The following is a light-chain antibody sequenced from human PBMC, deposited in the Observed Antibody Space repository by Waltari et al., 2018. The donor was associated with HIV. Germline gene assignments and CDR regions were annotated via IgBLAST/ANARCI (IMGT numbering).Light chain of an antibody. V-gene: IGLV2-14*01. Sequence: QSALPPPAPVSGSPGPSITLTCTGTSSDVGSYKAVSWYQTAPGKAPNLIIYEITKRPSGVSNRCFCSKFGNTASLTISGLKAEDEADYYCNSYTGTGTPWVFGGGTRLTV. J-gene: IGLJ3*02. CDR2: EIT. CDR3: NSYTGTGTPWV. CDR1: SSDVGSYKA.